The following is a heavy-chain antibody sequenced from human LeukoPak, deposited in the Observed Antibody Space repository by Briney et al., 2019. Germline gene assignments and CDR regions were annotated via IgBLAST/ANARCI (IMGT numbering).Heavy chain of an antibody. CDR2: ISGSGGST. J-gene: IGHJ3*02. CDR3: VKECPAVAGTHDAFDI. Sequence: GGSLRLSCAASGFTFSSYAMSWVRQAPGKGLEWVSAISGSGGSTYYADSVKGRFTISRDNSKNTLYLQMNSLRAEDTAVYYCVKECPAVAGTHDAFDIWGQGTMVTVSS. D-gene: IGHD6-19*01. CDR1: GFTFSSYA. V-gene: IGHV3-23*01.